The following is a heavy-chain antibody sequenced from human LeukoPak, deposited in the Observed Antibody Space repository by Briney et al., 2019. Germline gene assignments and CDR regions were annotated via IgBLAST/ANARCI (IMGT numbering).Heavy chain of an antibody. CDR2: IYTSGST. J-gene: IGHJ5*02. D-gene: IGHD3-10*01. CDR3: AREGTSGGLNWLDP. V-gene: IGHV4-4*07. CDR1: GGSISSYY. Sequence: SETLSLTCTVSGGSISSYYWSWIRQSAGKGLEWIGRIYTSGSTNYNPSLKSRVTMSVDTSKNQFSLRLSSVNAADTAVYFCAREGTSGGLNWLDPWGQGTLVTVSS.